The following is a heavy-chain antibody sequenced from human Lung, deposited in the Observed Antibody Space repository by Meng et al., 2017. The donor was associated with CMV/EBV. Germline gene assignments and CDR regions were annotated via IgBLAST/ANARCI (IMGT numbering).Heavy chain of an antibody. CDR3: AREYCASTGCYKGGRFDP. CDR1: GDSISSFY. V-gene: IGHV4-59*01. D-gene: IGHD2-2*02. J-gene: IGHJ5*02. Sequence: SETLSLXXSVTGDSISSFYWTWIRQSPGKGLEWIGYFYYTGSANYNPSLKSRVTISGDTSKNQFSLRLSSVTAADTAVYYCAREYCASTGCYKGGRFDPWGQGNXVTGAS. CDR2: FYYTGSA.